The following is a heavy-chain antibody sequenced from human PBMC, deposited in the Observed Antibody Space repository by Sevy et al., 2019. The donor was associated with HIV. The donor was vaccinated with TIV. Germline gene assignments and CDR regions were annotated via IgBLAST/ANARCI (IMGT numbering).Heavy chain of an antibody. CDR1: GFSFDSYG. V-gene: IGHV3-23*01. Sequence: GGSLRLSCAVSGFSFDSYGMTWVRQAPRKGLEWVSGISGSGTRTYYADSVKGRFSISRDNSKNRLYLQMNSLRSEDTAINYCGKGGGGHYDPDEIGYYFYYYNMDVWGKGTMVTVSS. J-gene: IGHJ6*03. CDR3: GKGGGGHYDPDEIGYYFYYYNMDV. CDR2: ISGSGTRT. D-gene: IGHD3-22*01.